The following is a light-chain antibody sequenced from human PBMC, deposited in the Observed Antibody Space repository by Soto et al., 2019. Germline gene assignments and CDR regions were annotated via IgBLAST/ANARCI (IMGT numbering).Light chain of an antibody. Sequence: EIVMTQSPATLSVSPGETAALSCRASQSVDSTVAWYQQKPGQPPRLLIYDASTRATGIPARFSASGSGTEFTLTISRLQSEDFAVYFCQQYHKWPPYTFGQGTKLEIK. CDR2: DAS. V-gene: IGKV3-15*01. CDR3: QQYHKWPPYT. CDR1: QSVDST. J-gene: IGKJ2*01.